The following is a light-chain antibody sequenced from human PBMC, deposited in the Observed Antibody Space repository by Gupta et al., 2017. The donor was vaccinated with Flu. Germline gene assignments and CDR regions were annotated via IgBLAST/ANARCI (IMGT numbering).Light chain of an antibody. CDR3: QSYDSSKQGV. J-gene: IGLJ2*01. Sequence: VTVTSTRSGGSITSNYVQGYQQRPGSSPTTVIYMYKQNPSGVPDRFSCSGDSSSNSASLTISGLKTEDEADYYCQSYDSSKQGVFGGGTKLTVL. CDR1: GGSITSNY. V-gene: IGLV6-57*01. CDR2: MYK.